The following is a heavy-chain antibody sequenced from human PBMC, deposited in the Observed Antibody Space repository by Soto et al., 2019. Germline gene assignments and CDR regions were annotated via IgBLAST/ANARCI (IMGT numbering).Heavy chain of an antibody. J-gene: IGHJ4*02. D-gene: IGHD3-16*01. CDR1: AASFSEYY. CDR3: ASVTFGGIVLAH. Sequence: SETLSLTCTVSAASFSEYYWTWIRQPPGKGLEWIGYIYFNGNTKYNPSLEGRLTISIDTSKKEFSLKLTSVTAADAAVYYCASVTFGGIVLAHWGQGTLVTVSS. CDR2: IYFNGNT. V-gene: IGHV4-59*01.